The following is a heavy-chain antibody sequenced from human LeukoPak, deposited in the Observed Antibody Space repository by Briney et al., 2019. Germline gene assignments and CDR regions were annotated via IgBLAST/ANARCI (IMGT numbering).Heavy chain of an antibody. Sequence: GGSLRLSCAGSGFTFSYYDLHWVRQVAGEGLEWVSSIDTSGGTYYSGSVRGRFTISRENGKNSVYLQMNSLTAGDTAVYFCAREKLGLAIRPFDYWGQGALVTVSS. V-gene: IGHV3-13*01. J-gene: IGHJ4*02. CDR3: AREKLGLAIRPFDY. CDR2: IDTSGGT. CDR1: GFTFSYYD.